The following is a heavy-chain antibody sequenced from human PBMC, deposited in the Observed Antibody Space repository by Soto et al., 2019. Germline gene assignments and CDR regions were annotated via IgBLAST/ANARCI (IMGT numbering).Heavy chain of an antibody. CDR3: AHRRFAKYSSLPADFDY. D-gene: IGHD6-6*01. CDR2: IYWNDEM. CDR1: GFSLNSSGVG. Sequence: QITLNESGPTLVKPTQPLTLTCTFSGFSLNSSGVGVGWIRQPPWKALEWLALIYWNDEMHYSRSLKSRLTITEDAYKHQVVLTVTNMDPVDTATYYCAHRRFAKYSSLPADFDYWGQGILVTVAS. J-gene: IGHJ4*02. V-gene: IGHV2-5*01.